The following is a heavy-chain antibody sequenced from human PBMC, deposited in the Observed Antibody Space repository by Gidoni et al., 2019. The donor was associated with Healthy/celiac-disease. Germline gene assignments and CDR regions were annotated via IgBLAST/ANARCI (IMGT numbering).Heavy chain of an antibody. D-gene: IGHD6-19*01. J-gene: IGHJ4*02. Sequence: QVQLVQSGAEVKKPGSSRKVSCKASGGTFSSYAISWVRQAPGQGLEWMGGIIPIFGTANYAQKFQGRVTITADESTSTAYMELSSLRSEDTAVYYCARSQLSYSSGWYLSADYWGQGTLVTVSS. CDR3: ARSQLSYSSGWYLSADY. CDR1: GGTFSSYA. V-gene: IGHV1-69*01. CDR2: IIPIFGTA.